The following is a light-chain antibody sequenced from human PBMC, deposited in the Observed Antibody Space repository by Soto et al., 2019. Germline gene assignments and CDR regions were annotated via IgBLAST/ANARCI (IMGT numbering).Light chain of an antibody. V-gene: IGKV3-11*01. CDR1: QSLSGT. J-gene: IGKJ1*01. CDR3: QQRTLWPRT. Sequence: EIVLTQSPATLSLSPGEKETLSCRASQSLSGTLAWFQQKPGQPPRLLIYGASNRATGIPARFTASGSGTDFTLTISSLEPEDFAVYYCQQRTLWPRTFGQGTKVDIK. CDR2: GAS.